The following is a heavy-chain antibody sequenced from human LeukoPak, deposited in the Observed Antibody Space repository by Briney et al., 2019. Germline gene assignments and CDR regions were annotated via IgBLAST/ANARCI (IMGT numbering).Heavy chain of an antibody. V-gene: IGHV1-69*05. CDR3: ARARSDYRVYYYMDV. J-gene: IGHJ6*03. CDR2: IIPIFGTA. D-gene: IGHD4-17*01. Sequence: SVKASCKASGGTFSSYAISWVRQAPGQGPEWMGGIIPIFGTANYAQKFQGRVTITTDESTSTAYMELSSPRSEDTAVYYCARARSDYRVYYYMDVWGKGTTVTVSS. CDR1: GGTFSSYA.